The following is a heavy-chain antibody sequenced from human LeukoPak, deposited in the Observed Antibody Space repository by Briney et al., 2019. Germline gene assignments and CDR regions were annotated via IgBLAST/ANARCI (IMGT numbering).Heavy chain of an antibody. Sequence: GGSLRLSCAASGFTFSSYAMSWVRQAPGKGLEWVSAISGSGGSTYYADSVKGRFTISRDNSKNTLYLQMNSLRAEDTAVYHCAKSVGASTNYYYYMDVWGKGTTVTVSS. D-gene: IGHD1-26*01. J-gene: IGHJ6*03. CDR3: AKSVGASTNYYYYMDV. CDR2: ISGSGGST. CDR1: GFTFSSYA. V-gene: IGHV3-23*01.